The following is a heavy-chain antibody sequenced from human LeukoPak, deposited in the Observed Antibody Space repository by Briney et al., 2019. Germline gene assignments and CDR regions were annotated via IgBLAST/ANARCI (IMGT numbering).Heavy chain of an antibody. V-gene: IGHV3-21*01. J-gene: IGHJ5*02. Sequence: GGSLRLSCAASGFTFSSYSMNWVRQAPGKGLEWVSSISSSSSYIYYADSVKGRFTISRDNAKNSLYLLMNSLRAEDTAVYYCARSFGVWFDPWGQGTLVTVSS. CDR3: ARSFGVWFDP. D-gene: IGHD2-8*01. CDR1: GFTFSSYS. CDR2: ISSSSSYI.